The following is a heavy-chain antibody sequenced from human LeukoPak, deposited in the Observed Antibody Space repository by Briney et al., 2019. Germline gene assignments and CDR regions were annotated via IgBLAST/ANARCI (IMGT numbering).Heavy chain of an antibody. D-gene: IGHD4-23*01. CDR2: IIPIFGTA. Sequence: ASVKVSCXASGGTFSSYAISWVRQAPGQGLEWMVGIIPIFGTANYAQKFQGRVTITADESTSTAYMELSSLRSEDTAVYYCARSLTPADYYYYYMDVWGKGTTVTVSS. CDR1: GGTFSSYA. J-gene: IGHJ6*03. CDR3: ARSLTPADYYYYYMDV. V-gene: IGHV1-69*13.